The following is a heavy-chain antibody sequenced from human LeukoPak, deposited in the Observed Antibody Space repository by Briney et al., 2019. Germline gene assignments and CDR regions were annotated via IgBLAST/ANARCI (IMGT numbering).Heavy chain of an antibody. Sequence: GGSLRLSCAASGFTFSTYAMSWVRQAPGKGLEWVSEISGGGGVTYHADSVKGRFTISRDNSKNTLYLQMNSLRAEDTAVYYCAKGGYSSSWYLGGTRNWFDPWGQGTLVTVSS. CDR1: GFTFSTYA. J-gene: IGHJ5*02. CDR2: ISGGGGVT. V-gene: IGHV3-23*01. CDR3: AKGGYSSSWYLGGTRNWFDP. D-gene: IGHD6-13*01.